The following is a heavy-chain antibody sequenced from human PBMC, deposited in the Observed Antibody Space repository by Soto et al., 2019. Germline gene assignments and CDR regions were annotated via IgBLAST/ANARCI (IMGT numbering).Heavy chain of an antibody. CDR3: ARYPYYGDLP. CDR2: ISAYNGNT. J-gene: IGHJ5*02. CDR1: GNTFSNYY. V-gene: IGHV1-18*04. D-gene: IGHD4-17*01. Sequence: ASVKVSCKASGNTFSNYYIHWVRQAPGQGLEWMGWISAYNGNTNYAQKLQGRVTMTTDTSTSTAYMELRSLRSDDTAVYYCARYPYYGDLPWGQGTLVTVSS.